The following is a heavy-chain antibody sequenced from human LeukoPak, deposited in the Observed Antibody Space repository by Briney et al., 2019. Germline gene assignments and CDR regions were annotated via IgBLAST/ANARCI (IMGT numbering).Heavy chain of an antibody. D-gene: IGHD4-17*01. CDR2: INPDSGGT. J-gene: IGHJ4*02. CDR3: ARDGRYGDYVGY. V-gene: IGHV1-2*02. CDR1: GYTFTGYY. Sequence: GASVKVSCKASGYTFTGYYMHWVRQAPGQGLEWMGWINPDSGGTNYAQKFQGRVTMTKDTSISTAYMELSRPGYDDTAVYYCARDGRYGDYVGYWGQGTLVTVSS.